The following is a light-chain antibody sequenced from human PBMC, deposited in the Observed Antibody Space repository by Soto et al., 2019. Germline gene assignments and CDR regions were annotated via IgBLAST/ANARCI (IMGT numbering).Light chain of an antibody. CDR2: GNS. J-gene: IGLJ3*02. V-gene: IGLV1-47*02. CDR3: VAWDDSLRGVV. Sequence: QSVLTQTPSASGAPGQRVTLSCIGGSSNVGFNAVNWYQQLPGAAPKLLIHGNSQRPSGVPDRFSGSKSGTSASLAIIGLRAEDEAHYYCVAWDDSLRGVVFGGGTKLTVL. CDR1: SSNVGFNA.